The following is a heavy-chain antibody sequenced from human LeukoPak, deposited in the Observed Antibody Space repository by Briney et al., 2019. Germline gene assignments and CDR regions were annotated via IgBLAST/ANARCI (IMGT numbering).Heavy chain of an antibody. CDR3: TRSFQGYSYVQR. CDR2: INSDGSST. J-gene: IGHJ4*02. Sequence: QPGGSLRLSCAASGFTFSDYWMHCVRRAPGEGLVWVSRINSDGSSTTYADSVKGRFTISRDNAKNTLYLQMNGPRAEDTAIYYCTRSFQGYSYVQRWGQGTLVTVSS. V-gene: IGHV3-74*01. D-gene: IGHD5-18*01. CDR1: GFTFSDYW.